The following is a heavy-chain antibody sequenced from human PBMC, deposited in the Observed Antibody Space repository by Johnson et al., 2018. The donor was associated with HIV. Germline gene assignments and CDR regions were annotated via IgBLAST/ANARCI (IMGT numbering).Heavy chain of an antibody. CDR3: ARDGVYSSPWDAFDI. D-gene: IGHD6-19*01. CDR1: GFSFSNYW. CDR2: IKEDGSEE. Sequence: VQLVESGGGSVQPGGLLRLSCAASGFSFSNYWMSWVRQAPGKGLEWVANIKEDGSEEYYVDSMEGRFTISRDNAKNSLYLQMDNLRVEDTAMYYCARDGVYSSPWDAFDIWGQGTMVTVSS. V-gene: IGHV3-7*05. J-gene: IGHJ3*02.